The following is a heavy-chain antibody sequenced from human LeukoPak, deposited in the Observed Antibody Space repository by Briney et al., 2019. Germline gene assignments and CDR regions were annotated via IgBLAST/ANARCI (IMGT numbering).Heavy chain of an antibody. Sequence: PSETLSLTCIISGGSISSTTYYWGWIRQPPGKGLEWIGTLYYSGKTYYNPSLKSRVTISIDTSKNQFSLKLTSATAADTAVYYCARDGGPVRGSGWWSGLRHYFDYWGQGTLVTVSS. D-gene: IGHD6-19*01. CDR2: LYYSGKT. CDR1: GGSISSTTYY. CDR3: ARDGGPVRGSGWWSGLRHYFDY. J-gene: IGHJ4*02. V-gene: IGHV4-39*07.